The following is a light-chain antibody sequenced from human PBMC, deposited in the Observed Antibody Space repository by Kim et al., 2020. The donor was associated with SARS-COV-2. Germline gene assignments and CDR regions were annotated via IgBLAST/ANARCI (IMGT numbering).Light chain of an antibody. CDR1: QTISNY. J-gene: IGKJ1*01. V-gene: IGKV1-39*01. CDR3: QQSYVTPRT. CDR2: TAS. Sequence: DIEMTQSPTSLSASVGDSITITCRASQTISNYLNWYQQKPGKAPKLLIFTASTLQSGVPSRFSGRASETHFTLTITGLQPEDFATYYCQQSYVTPRTFGQGTKVDIK.